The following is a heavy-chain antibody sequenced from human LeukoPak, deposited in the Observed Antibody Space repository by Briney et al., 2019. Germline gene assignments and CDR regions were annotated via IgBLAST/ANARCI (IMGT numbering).Heavy chain of an antibody. CDR3: ARDKGIAAAGIEY. J-gene: IGHJ4*02. CDR1: GYTFTGYY. CDR2: INPNSGGT. V-gene: IGHV1-2*02. Sequence: GASVKVSCKASGYTFTGYYMHWVRQAPGQGLEWMGWINPNSGGTNYAQKFQGRVTMTRDTSVSTAYMELSRLRSDDTAVYYCARDKGIAAAGIEYWGQGTLVTVSS. D-gene: IGHD6-13*01.